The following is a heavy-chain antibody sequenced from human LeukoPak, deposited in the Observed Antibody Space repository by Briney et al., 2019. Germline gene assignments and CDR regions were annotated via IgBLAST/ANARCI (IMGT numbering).Heavy chain of an antibody. D-gene: IGHD3-3*01. CDR2: IYHSGST. Sequence: GSLRLSCAASGFTFSNAWMSWVRQAPGKGLEWIGSIYHSGSTYYNPSLKSRVTISVDTSKNQFSLKLSSVTAADTAVYYCARLTSYYDFWSGEFDPWGQGTLVTVSS. V-gene: IGHV4-38-2*01. J-gene: IGHJ5*02. CDR3: ARLTSYYDFWSGEFDP. CDR1: GFTFSNAW.